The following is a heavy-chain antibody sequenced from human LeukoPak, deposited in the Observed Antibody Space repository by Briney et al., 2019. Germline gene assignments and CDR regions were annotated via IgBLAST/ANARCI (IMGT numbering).Heavy chain of an antibody. CDR1: GFTVSSNY. CDR3: AITYYYDSSGDY. J-gene: IGHJ4*02. V-gene: IGHV3-53*01. Sequence: QPGGSLRLSCAASGFTVSSNYMSWVRQAPGKGLEWVSVIYSGGSTYYADSVKGRFTISRDNSKNTLYLQMNSLRAEDTAVYYCAITYYYDSSGDYWGQGTLVTVSS. D-gene: IGHD3-22*01. CDR2: IYSGGST.